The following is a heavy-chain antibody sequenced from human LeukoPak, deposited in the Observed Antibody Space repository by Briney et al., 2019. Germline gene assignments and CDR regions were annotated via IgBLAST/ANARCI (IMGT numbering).Heavy chain of an antibody. V-gene: IGHV1-2*04. D-gene: IGHD1-26*01. CDR2: INPNSGGT. J-gene: IGHJ5*02. Sequence: GASVKVSCKASGGTFSSYAISWVRQAPGQGLEWMGWINPNSGGTNYAQKFQGWVTMTRDTSISTAYMELSRLRSDDTAVYYCAREIVGATGWFDPWGQGTLVTVSS. CDR3: AREIVGATGWFDP. CDR1: GGTFSSYA.